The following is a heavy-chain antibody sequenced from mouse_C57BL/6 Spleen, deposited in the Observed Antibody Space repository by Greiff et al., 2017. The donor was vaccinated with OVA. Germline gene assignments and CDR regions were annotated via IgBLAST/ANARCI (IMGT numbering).Heavy chain of an antibody. CDR1: GYTFTSYW. D-gene: IGHD1-1*01. J-gene: IGHJ2*01. Sequence: QVQLQQPGAELVRPGSSVKLSCKASGYTFTSYWMHWVKQRPIQGLEWIGNIDPSDSETHYNQKFKDKATLTVDKSSSTAYMQLSSLTSEDSAVYYCARDYYGSSLSLYCDYWGQGTTLTVSS. CDR3: ARDYYGSSLSLYCDY. CDR2: IDPSDSET. V-gene: IGHV1-52*01.